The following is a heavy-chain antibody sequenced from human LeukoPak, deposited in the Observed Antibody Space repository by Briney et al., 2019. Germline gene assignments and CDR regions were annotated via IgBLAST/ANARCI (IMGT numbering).Heavy chain of an antibody. Sequence: SETLSLTCTVSGGSISSYYWSWIRQPPGKGLEWIGYIYYSGSTNYNPSLKSRVTISVDTSKNQFSLKLSSVTAADTAVYYCVRENGDSSVGFDFWGQGTLVTVSS. CDR3: VRENGDSSVGFDF. J-gene: IGHJ4*02. D-gene: IGHD3-22*01. V-gene: IGHV4-59*01. CDR1: GGSISSYY. CDR2: IYYSGST.